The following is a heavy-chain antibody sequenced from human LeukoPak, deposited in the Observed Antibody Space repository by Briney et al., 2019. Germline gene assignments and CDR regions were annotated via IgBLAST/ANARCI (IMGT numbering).Heavy chain of an antibody. CDR1: GYTFTGYY. V-gene: IGHV1-2*06. CDR2: INPNSGGT. J-gene: IGHJ4*02. CDR3: ARVDWNYASRMLSY. D-gene: IGHD1-7*01. Sequence: ASVKVSCKASGYTFTGYYMHWVRQAPGQGLEWMGRINPNSGGTNYAQKFQGRVTMTRDTSISTAYMELRSLRSDDTAVYYCARVDWNYASRMLSYWGQGTLVTVSS.